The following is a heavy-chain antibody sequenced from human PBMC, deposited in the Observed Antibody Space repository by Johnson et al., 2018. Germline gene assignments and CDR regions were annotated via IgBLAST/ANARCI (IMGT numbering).Heavy chain of an antibody. CDR1: GGTFGNYS. CDR3: ASGPCNDGRCYPTLFQD. D-gene: IGHD2-15*01. J-gene: IGHJ1*01. Sequence: QVQLVQSGAEVKKXGSSVKVSCRASGGTFGNYSIIWLRQAPGQGLEWMGRIIPILEIANYALSFQGRVTIPADKSTSTAYMALSSLRSEDTAMYYCASGPCNDGRCYPTLFQDWGQGTLVTVSS. V-gene: IGHV1-69*04. CDR2: IIPILEIA.